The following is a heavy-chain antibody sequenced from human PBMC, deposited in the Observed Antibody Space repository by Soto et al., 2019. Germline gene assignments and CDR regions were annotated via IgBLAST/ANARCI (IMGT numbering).Heavy chain of an antibody. D-gene: IGHD1-26*01. J-gene: IGHJ5*02. V-gene: IGHV3-23*01. Sequence: GGSLRLSCAASGFIFENFGMNWVRQAPGKGLEWISSISGGGFKKYYADSVKGRFTISRDNSKSTVYLELNNLSAEDTAVYHCAKNQGVELVPLATVDWFDPWGQGSVVTVSS. CDR3: AKNQGVELVPLATVDWFDP. CDR2: ISGGGFKK. CDR1: GFIFENFG.